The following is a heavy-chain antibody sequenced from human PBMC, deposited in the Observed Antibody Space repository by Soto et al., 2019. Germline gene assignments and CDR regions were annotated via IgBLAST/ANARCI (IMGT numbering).Heavy chain of an antibody. CDR1: GGSISSYY. V-gene: IGHV4-4*07. D-gene: IGHD3-22*01. Sequence: QVQLQESGPGLVKPSETLSLTCTVSGGSISSYYWSWIRQPAGKGLEWIGRIYTSGSTNYNPSLKSLVTMSVDTSKNQFSLKLSSVTAADTAVYYCARAVPTSGGYYDSSGYYRESYFDYWGQGTLVTVSS. J-gene: IGHJ4*02. CDR3: ARAVPTSGGYYDSSGYYRESYFDY. CDR2: IYTSGST.